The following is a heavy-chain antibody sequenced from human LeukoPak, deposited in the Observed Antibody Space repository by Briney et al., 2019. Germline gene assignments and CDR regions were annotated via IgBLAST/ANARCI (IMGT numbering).Heavy chain of an antibody. CDR3: ATDRDATWVKRFDY. Sequence: GGSLSLFCAACGFTFINYWMNWLRQAPGKGLEGVANIDQGGSEKNYVDSVKGRFTISRDNAKNSLYLQMNSLRAEDTAVYYCATDRDATWVKRFDYWGQGILVTVSS. CDR2: IDQGGSEK. D-gene: IGHD1-1*01. J-gene: IGHJ4*02. V-gene: IGHV3-7*01. CDR1: GFTFINYW.